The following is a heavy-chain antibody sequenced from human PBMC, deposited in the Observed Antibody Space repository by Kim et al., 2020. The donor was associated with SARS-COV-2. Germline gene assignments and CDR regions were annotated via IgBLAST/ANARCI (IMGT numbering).Heavy chain of an antibody. D-gene: IGHD3-9*01. CDR2: INHSGDT. CDR1: HGSFSGYD. Sequence: SETLSLTCAVYHGSFSGYDWSWIRRSPGKGLEWIGEINHSGDTNYDPSFKSRATISIDTSANQFSLRLSSVTVADTAVYYCARGLHSPIKYYYMDIWGKG. V-gene: IGHV4-34*01. CDR3: ARGLHSPIKYYYMDI. J-gene: IGHJ6*03.